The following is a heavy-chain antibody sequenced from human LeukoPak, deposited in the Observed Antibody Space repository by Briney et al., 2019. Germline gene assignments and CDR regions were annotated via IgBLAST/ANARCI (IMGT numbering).Heavy chain of an antibody. D-gene: IGHD6-19*01. V-gene: IGHV3-23*01. Sequence: GGSLRLSCAASGFTFSSSALSWVRQAPGKGLEWVSAISGSGGRTYYADSAKGRFTISRDNSRNSLFLQMNSLKAEDTAVYHCAKDSSAVAGPEGSYDIWGQGTMVTVSS. CDR1: GFTFSSSA. CDR2: ISGSGGRT. CDR3: AKDSSAVAGPEGSYDI. J-gene: IGHJ3*02.